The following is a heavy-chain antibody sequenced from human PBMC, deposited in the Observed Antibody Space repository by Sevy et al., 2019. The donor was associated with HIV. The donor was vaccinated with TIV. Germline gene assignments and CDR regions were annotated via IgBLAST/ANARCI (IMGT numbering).Heavy chain of an antibody. CDR2: IYYGGST. D-gene: IGHD4-4*01. CDR3: ARALGSTTVTLFSY. Sequence: SETLSLTCIVSGGSISSSNYYWGWIRQPPGKGLEWIGSIYYGGSTYYNPSLRSRVTISVDRSKNQLSLKLNSVTAADTALYYCARALGSTTVTLFSYWGQGILVTVSS. V-gene: IGHV4-39*01. CDR1: GGSISSSNYY. J-gene: IGHJ4*02.